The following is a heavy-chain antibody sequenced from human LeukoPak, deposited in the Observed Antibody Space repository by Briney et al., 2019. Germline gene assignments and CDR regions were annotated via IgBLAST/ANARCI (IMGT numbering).Heavy chain of an antibody. J-gene: IGHJ4*02. CDR2: IYPRDGST. Sequence: PRASVKVSSKASGYTFTNNYLHWVRQAPGQGLEWMGMIYPRDGSTSYAQNFQGRVTVTRDTSTTTVHMELRGLRSEDTAVYYCARDQEGFDYWGQGTVVTVSS. CDR3: ARDQEGFDY. CDR1: GYTFTNNY. V-gene: IGHV1-46*01.